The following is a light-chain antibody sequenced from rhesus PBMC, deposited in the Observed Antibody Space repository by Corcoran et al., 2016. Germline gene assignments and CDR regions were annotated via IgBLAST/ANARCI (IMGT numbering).Light chain of an antibody. CDR1: QGITND. Sequence: DIQMTQSPSSLSASVGDRVTITCRASQGITNDLAWYQQKPGKTPRLLNYEASSLKSGIPSRFSGSGAGTDFALTISSRQPEDFATYYCQHYYTYPYTFGQGTKVEIK. V-gene: IGKV1S13*01. CDR3: QHYYTYPYT. J-gene: IGKJ2*01. CDR2: EAS.